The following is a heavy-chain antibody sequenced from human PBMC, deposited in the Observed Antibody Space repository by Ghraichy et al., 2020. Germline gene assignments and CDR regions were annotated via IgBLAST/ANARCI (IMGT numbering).Heavy chain of an antibody. CDR2: IKKDGSRK. CDR1: GFSFSSFW. V-gene: IGHV3-7*01. Sequence: GGSLRLSCAASGFSFSSFWMSWVRQAPGKGLEWVANIKKDGSRKYYVDSVEGRFTISRDNAKNSLYLQMNSLGAEDTAVYYCGRVIGGYDVIDSWGQGTLVTVSS. J-gene: IGHJ4*02. CDR3: GRVIGGYDVIDS. D-gene: IGHD3-16*01.